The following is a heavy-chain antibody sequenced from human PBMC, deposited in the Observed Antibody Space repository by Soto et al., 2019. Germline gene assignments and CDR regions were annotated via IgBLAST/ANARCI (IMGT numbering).Heavy chain of an antibody. CDR3: AKVTGDSSGYMGFGY. V-gene: IGHV3-30*18. CDR1: GFTFSSYG. J-gene: IGHJ4*02. D-gene: IGHD3-22*01. Sequence: PGGSLRLSCAASGFTFSSYGMHWVRQAPGKGLEWVAVISNDGSNKYYADSVKGRFTISRDNSKNTLYLQMNSLRAEDTAIYYCAKVTGDSSGYMGFGYLGQGTLVTVSS. CDR2: ISNDGSNK.